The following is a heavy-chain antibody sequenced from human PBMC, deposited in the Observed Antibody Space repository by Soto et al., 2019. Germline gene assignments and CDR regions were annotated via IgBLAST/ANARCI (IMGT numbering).Heavy chain of an antibody. J-gene: IGHJ4*02. CDR2: IIPIFGTA. CDR1: GGTFSSYA. Sequence: QVQLVQSGAEVKKPGSSVKVSCKASGGTFSSYAISWVRQAPGQGLEWMGGIIPIFGTANYAQQFQGRVTITADESTSTAYMELSSLRSDDTAVYYCARVPFSYSGSVRYYFDYWGQGTLVTVSS. V-gene: IGHV1-69*01. D-gene: IGHD1-26*01. CDR3: ARVPFSYSGSVRYYFDY.